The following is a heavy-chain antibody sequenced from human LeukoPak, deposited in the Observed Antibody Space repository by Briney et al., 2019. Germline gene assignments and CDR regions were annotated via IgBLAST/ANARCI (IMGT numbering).Heavy chain of an antibody. V-gene: IGHV4-34*01. Sequence: PSETLSLTCAVYGGSFSGYYWSWIRQPPGKGLEWIGEINHSGSTNYNPSLKSRVTISVDTSKNQFSLKLSSVTAADTAVYYCARDRARYYDSSDYAFDYWGQGTLVTVSS. D-gene: IGHD3-22*01. CDR1: GGSFSGYY. CDR3: ARDRARYYDSSDYAFDY. J-gene: IGHJ4*02. CDR2: INHSGST.